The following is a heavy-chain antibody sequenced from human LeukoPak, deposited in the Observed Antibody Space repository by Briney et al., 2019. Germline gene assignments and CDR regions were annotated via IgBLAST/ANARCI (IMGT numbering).Heavy chain of an antibody. CDR3: ERDGGYDRPGIDY. CDR1: RGSISSYY. J-gene: IGHJ4*02. CDR2: VSDRGGT. D-gene: IGHD5-12*01. Sequence: SETLSLTCTVSRGSISSYYWSWIRQSPGKGLEWIGYVSDRGGTNYNPSLKSRVTISVDTSKNQFSLKLRSVTAADTAVYYCERDGGYDRPGIDYWGQGTLVTVSS. V-gene: IGHV4-59*01.